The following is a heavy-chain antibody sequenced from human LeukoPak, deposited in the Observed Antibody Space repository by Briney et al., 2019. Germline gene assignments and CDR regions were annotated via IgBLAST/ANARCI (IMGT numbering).Heavy chain of an antibody. D-gene: IGHD5-12*01. J-gene: IGHJ4*02. CDR1: GVSISSDVSS. CDR2: IYYTGST. CDR3: ARDRGYGLDY. V-gene: IGHV4-30-2*01. Sequence: SETLSLTCAVSGVSISSDVSSWSWIRQPPGKGLEWIGYIYYTGSTYSSPSLKSRVTISIDISKNQFSLRLTSVTAADTAVYYCARDRGYGLDYWGPGTLVIVSS.